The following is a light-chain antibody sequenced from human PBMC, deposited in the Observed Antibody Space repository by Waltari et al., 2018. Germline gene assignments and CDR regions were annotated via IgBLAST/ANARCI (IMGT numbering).Light chain of an antibody. CDR2: FKSDSDK. V-gene: IGLV5-45*03. CDR1: SGINIGPYW. Sequence: QAVLTQPSSLSASPGASASLPCTLRSGINIGPYWIHWYQHTPGSPPHFLLRFKSDSDKQQGSGVPSRFSGSKDASANAGILLISGLQSEDEADYYCMIWHSSAVVFGGGTKLTVL. J-gene: IGLJ2*01. CDR3: MIWHSSAVV.